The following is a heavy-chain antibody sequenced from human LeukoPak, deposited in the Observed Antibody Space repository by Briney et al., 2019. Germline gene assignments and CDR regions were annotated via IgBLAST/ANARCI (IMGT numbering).Heavy chain of an antibody. V-gene: IGHV3-23*01. CDR3: AKSRGTGDIVVVIEFDY. CDR2: ISGSGGST. Sequence: GGSLRLSCAASGFTFSSYAMSWVRQAPGKGLEWVSAISGSGGSTYYADSVKGRFTISRDNSKNTLYLQMNSPRAEDTAVYYCAKSRGTGDIVVVIEFDYWGQGTLVTVSS. CDR1: GFTFSSYA. J-gene: IGHJ4*02. D-gene: IGHD3-22*01.